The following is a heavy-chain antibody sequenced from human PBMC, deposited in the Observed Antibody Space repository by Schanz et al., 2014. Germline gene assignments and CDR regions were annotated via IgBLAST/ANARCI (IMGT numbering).Heavy chain of an antibody. V-gene: IGHV4-31*03. CDR1: GGSISSGGDY. J-gene: IGHJ3*02. CDR3: ARDRGHGDLPGDI. Sequence: QLQLQESGPGLVKPSETLSLTCTVSGGSISSGGDYWSWIRQHPGKGLEWIGYISYSGVTYYNPSLKRRVTISVDTSKNQFSLNLSSATAADTAVYYCARDRGHGDLPGDIWGQGTMVTVSS. CDR2: ISYSGVT. D-gene: IGHD4-17*01.